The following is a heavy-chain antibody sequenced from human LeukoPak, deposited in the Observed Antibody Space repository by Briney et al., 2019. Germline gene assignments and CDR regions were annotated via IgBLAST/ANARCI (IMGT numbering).Heavy chain of an antibody. CDR2: IKQDGSEK. D-gene: IGHD2-21*02. V-gene: IGHV3-7*01. CDR1: GFTFSSYW. CDR3: ARAAYCGGDCYSGANDY. J-gene: IGHJ4*02. Sequence: QAGGSLRLSCAASGFTFSSYWMSWVRQAPGKGLEWVANIKQDGSEKYYVDSVKGRFTISRDNAKNSLYLQMNSLRAEDTAVYYCARAAYCGGDCYSGANDYWGQGTLVTVSS.